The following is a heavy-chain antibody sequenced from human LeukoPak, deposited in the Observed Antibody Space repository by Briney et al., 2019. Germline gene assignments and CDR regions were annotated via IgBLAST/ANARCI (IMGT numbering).Heavy chain of an antibody. CDR1: GFTFSSYA. CDR3: AKAAVYDSSGYYIGLSDY. V-gene: IGHV3-23*01. D-gene: IGHD3-22*01. J-gene: IGHJ4*02. CDR2: ISGSGGST. Sequence: GGSLRLSCAASGFTFSSYAMSWVRQAPGKGLEWVSAISGSGGSTYYADSVKGRFTISRDNSENTLYLQMNSLRAEDTAVYYCAKAAVYDSSGYYIGLSDYWGQGTLVTVSS.